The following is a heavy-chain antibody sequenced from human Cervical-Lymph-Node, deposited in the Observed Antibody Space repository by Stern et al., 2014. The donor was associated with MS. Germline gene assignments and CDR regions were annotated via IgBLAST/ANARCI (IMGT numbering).Heavy chain of an antibody. Sequence: EVQLVQSGGGLVQPGRSLRLSCAASGFTFDDYAMHWVRQAPGKGLGWVSGVHWDTDSLGYADSVKGRFTISRDNAKRSLYLEMNNLRPEDTAMYFCAKSSGGHCFCAFDVWGQGTMVTVSS. V-gene: IGHV3-9*01. CDR2: VHWDTDSL. J-gene: IGHJ3*01. CDR1: GFTFDDYA. CDR3: AKSSGGHCFCAFDV. D-gene: IGHD2-21*01.